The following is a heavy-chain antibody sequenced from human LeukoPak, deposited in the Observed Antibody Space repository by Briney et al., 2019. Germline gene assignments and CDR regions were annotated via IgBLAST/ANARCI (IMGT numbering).Heavy chain of an antibody. D-gene: IGHD3-10*01. CDR3: ARGAVRGVMYFDY. CDR1: GGSISSGGYY. J-gene: IGHJ4*02. V-gene: IGHV4-31*03. CDR2: IYYSGST. Sequence: PWETLTLTCTVSGGSISSGGYYWTWIRQHPGKGLEWIGYIYYSGSTYYNPSLKSRLTMSVDTSKNQFSLKLGSVTAADTAVYYCARGAVRGVMYFDYWGQGTLVSVTS.